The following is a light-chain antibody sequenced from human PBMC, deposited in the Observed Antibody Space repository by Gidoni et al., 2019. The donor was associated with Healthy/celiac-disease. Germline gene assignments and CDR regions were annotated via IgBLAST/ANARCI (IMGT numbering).Light chain of an antibody. CDR1: QSISIW. V-gene: IGKV1-5*03. J-gene: IGKJ4*01. Sequence: DIQMTQSPSTLSASVGDSVTITCRASQSISIWLAWYQQNPGKAPKLLISKASTLESGVPSRFSGSGSGTEFTLTVSSLQPDDFATYYCQQFSNYPLTFGGGTHLEIK. CDR2: KAS. CDR3: QQFSNYPLT.